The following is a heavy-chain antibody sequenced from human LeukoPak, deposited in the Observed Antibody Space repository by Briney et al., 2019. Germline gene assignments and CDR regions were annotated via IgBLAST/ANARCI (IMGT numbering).Heavy chain of an antibody. Sequence: SETLSLTCTVSGGSISSYYWSWIRRPPGKGLEWIGYIYYSGSTNYNPSLKSRVTISVDTSKNQFSLKLSSVTAADTAVYYCARDYRYYDFWNGYYTGRGWFDPWGQGTLVTVSS. CDR2: IYYSGST. D-gene: IGHD3-3*01. CDR1: GGSISSYY. CDR3: ARDYRYYDFWNGYYTGRGWFDP. V-gene: IGHV4-59*01. J-gene: IGHJ5*02.